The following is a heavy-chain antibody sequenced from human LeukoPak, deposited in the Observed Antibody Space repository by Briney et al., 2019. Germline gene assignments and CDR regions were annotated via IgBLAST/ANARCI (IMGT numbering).Heavy chain of an antibody. V-gene: IGHV4-59*01. J-gene: IGHJ6*02. CDR3: ARDLRFYGMDV. CDR2: IYYSGST. CDR1: GGSISSYY. Sequence: SETLSLTCTGSGGSISSYYWSWIRQPPGKGLEWIGYIYYSGSTNYNPSLKSRVTISVDTSKNQFSLKLSSVTAADTAVYYCARDLRFYGMDVWGQGTTVTVSS. D-gene: IGHD5/OR15-5a*01.